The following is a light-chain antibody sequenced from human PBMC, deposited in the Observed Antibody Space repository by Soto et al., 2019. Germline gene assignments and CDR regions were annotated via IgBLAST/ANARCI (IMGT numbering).Light chain of an antibody. J-gene: IGKJ2*01. V-gene: IGKV1-33*01. Sequence: DIPMTQSPSSLSASVGDRVTITCQASQDISNYLNWYQQKPGKAPKLLIYDASNLETGVPSRFSGSGSGTDFTFTISSLQPEDIATYYCQQYDNIPPLFGQGTKLEIK. CDR2: DAS. CDR1: QDISNY. CDR3: QQYDNIPPL.